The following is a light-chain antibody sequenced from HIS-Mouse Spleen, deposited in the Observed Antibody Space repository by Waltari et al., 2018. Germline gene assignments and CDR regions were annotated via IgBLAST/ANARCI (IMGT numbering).Light chain of an antibody. CDR2: EVS. J-gene: IGLJ2*01. Sequence: QSALTQPPSASGSPGQSVTISCTGTSSDVGGYNYVSWYQQHPGKAPKLMIYEVSKRPSGAPYRFSGSKSGNTAYLTVSGLQAEDEADYYCSSYAGSNNLVFGGGTKLTVL. V-gene: IGLV2-8*01. CDR3: SSYAGSNNLV. CDR1: SSDVGGYNY.